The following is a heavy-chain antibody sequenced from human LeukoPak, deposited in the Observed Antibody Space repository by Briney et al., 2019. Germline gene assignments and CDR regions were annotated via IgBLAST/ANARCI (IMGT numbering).Heavy chain of an antibody. CDR3: AIGGNSGYDFLIGAIDY. D-gene: IGHD5-12*01. J-gene: IGHJ4*02. V-gene: IGHV1-2*02. Sequence: ASVKVSCKASGYTFTGYYMHWVRQAPGQGLEWMGWINPNSGGTNYAQKLQGRVTMTRDTSISTAYMELSRLRSDDTAVYYCAIGGNSGYDFLIGAIDYWGQGTLVTVSS. CDR2: INPNSGGT. CDR1: GYTFTGYY.